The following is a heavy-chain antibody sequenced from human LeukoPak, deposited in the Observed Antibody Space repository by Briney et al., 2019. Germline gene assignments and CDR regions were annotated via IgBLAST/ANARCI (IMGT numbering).Heavy chain of an antibody. J-gene: IGHJ4*02. CDR1: GFTFRNAW. CDR2: IKDKVDAGTT. D-gene: IGHD3-22*01. Sequence: GGSLRLSCAASGFTFRNAWMTWVRQPPGKGPEWVGRIKDKVDAGTTDYATPVKGRFTISTDDSQTTLFLQMNSLKTEDTAFYSCSTVRYDRHSSLDYWGQGTLVTVSS. V-gene: IGHV3-15*01. CDR3: STVRYDRHSSLDY.